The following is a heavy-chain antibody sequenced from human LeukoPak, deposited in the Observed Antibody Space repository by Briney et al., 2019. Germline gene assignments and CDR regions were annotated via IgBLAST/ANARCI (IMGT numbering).Heavy chain of an antibody. J-gene: IGHJ3*02. V-gene: IGHV4-34*01. CDR1: GGSFSGYY. Sequence: SETLSLTCAVYGGSFSGYYWSWIRQPPGKGLEWIGEINHSGSTNYNPSLKSRVTISVDTSKNQFSLKLSSVTAADTAVYYCAGGVYCSSTSCSGGAFDIWGQGTMVTVSS. CDR3: AGGVYCSSTSCSGGAFDI. CDR2: INHSGST. D-gene: IGHD2-2*01.